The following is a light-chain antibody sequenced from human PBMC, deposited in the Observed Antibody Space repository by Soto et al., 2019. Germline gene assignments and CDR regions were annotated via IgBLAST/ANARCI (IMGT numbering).Light chain of an antibody. V-gene: IGLV2-14*03. CDR2: NVD. J-gene: IGLJ1*01. CDR3: YSYRSSTISSHV. CDR1: SSDVVASDS. Sequence: QSVLTQPASVSGSPGQSITISCTGTSSDVVASDSVSWYQQHAGKAPQLVIYNVDRRPSGISDRFSGSKAGNTASLTISGLQAEDEADYYCYSYRSSTISSHVFGSGTKVTVL.